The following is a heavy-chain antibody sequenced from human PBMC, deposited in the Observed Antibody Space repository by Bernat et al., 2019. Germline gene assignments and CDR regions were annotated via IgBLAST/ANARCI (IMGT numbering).Heavy chain of an antibody. V-gene: IGHV1-2*02. J-gene: IGHJ3*02. D-gene: IGHD6-13*01. CDR3: ARDIAAAGPAGDI. CDR1: GYTFTVHY. CDR2: INPNSGGT. Sequence: QVQLVQSGAEAKKPGASVTVSCKASGYTFTVHYMHWVRQAPGQGLEWMGWINPNSGGTNYAQEFQGRVTMTLDTSISTAYMELSSLRSDDTAVYYCARDIAAAGPAGDIWGQGTMVTDS.